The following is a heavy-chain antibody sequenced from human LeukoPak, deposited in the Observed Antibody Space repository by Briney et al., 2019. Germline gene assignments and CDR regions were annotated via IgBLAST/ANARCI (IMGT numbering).Heavy chain of an antibody. CDR2: ISRAGDRT. D-gene: IGHD2/OR15-2a*01. J-gene: IGHJ3*01. CDR3: ARGESIAFDV. V-gene: IGHV3-23*01. Sequence: GGSLRLSCVGSGFIFSSYDMGWVRQAPGKGLEWVSSISRAGDRTYYEDSVKGRFTISRDNSRNTMYLQMNSLRAEDTAVYYCARGESIAFDVRGQGTMVTVSS. CDR1: GFIFSSYD.